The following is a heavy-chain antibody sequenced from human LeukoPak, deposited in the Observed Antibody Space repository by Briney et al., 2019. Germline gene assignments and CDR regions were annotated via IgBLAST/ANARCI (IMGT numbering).Heavy chain of an antibody. CDR1: GFTFRSYA. CDR2: ISGTGGST. V-gene: IGHV3-23*01. D-gene: IGHD1-26*01. J-gene: IGHJ4*02. Sequence: GGSLRLSCAASGFTFRSYAMSWVRQAPGKGLECVSPISGTGGSTYYADSVKGRFTISRDNSKSTLFLEMNSLRAEDTAIYYCARGGYHASFDYWGRGTLVTVSS. CDR3: ARGGYHASFDY.